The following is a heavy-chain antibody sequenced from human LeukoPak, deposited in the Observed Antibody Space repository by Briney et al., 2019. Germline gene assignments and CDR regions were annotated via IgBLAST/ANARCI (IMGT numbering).Heavy chain of an antibody. J-gene: IGHJ3*02. CDR2: IYYSGST. D-gene: IGHD3-9*01. CDR3: AKGRPVLNDILTGWTLAAFDI. CDR1: GGSISSYN. Sequence: PSETLSLTCTVSGGSISSYNWSWIRQPPGKGLEWIGYIYYSGSTNYNPSLKSRVTISVDTSKNQFSLKLSSVTAADTAVYYCAKGRPVLNDILTGWTLAAFDIWGQGTMVTVSS. V-gene: IGHV4-59*01.